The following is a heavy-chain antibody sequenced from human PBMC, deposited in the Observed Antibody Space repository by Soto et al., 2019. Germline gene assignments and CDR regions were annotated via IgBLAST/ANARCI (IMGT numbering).Heavy chain of an antibody. V-gene: IGHV2-5*01. Sequence: SGPTLVQPTPTLTLTCTFSGFSLSTSGVGVGWIRQPPGKALEWLALIYWNDDKRYSPSLKSRLTRTKDTSKNQVVLTMTNMDPVDTATYYCAHSGGYSYGYRVAAVPKLFDPWGQGTLVTVSS. D-gene: IGHD5-18*01. CDR3: AHSGGYSYGYRVAAVPKLFDP. CDR2: IYWNDDK. CDR1: GFSLSTSGVG. J-gene: IGHJ5*02.